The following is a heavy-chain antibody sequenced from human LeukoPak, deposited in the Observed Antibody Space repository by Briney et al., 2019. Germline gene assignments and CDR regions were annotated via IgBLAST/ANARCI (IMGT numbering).Heavy chain of an antibody. Sequence: GGALRLSCTVSGFNFKNYEMKWVRQAPGKGLEWIAYISSSGSTTKYADSVKGRFTMSRDNAKNAVYMEMNSLRVEDTAVYYCARDRGWDGYGYAFLDYWGHGTLVTVSS. CDR3: ARDRGWDGYGYAFLDY. D-gene: IGHD5-12*01. CDR1: GFNFKNYE. CDR2: ISSSGSTT. V-gene: IGHV3-48*03. J-gene: IGHJ4*01.